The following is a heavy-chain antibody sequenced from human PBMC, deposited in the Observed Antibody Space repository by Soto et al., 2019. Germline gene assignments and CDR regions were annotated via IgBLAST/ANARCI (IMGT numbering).Heavy chain of an antibody. J-gene: IGHJ4*02. CDR2: IYYSGST. CDR1: GGSISSYY. CDR3: ARGGDYYDSSGPFDY. Sequence: SETLSLTCTVSGGSISSYYWSWIRQPPGKGLERIGYIYYSGSTNYNPSLKSRVTISVDTSKNHFSLKLSSVTSADTAVYYCARGGDYYDSSGPFDYWGQGTLVTVS. D-gene: IGHD3-22*01. V-gene: IGHV4-59*01.